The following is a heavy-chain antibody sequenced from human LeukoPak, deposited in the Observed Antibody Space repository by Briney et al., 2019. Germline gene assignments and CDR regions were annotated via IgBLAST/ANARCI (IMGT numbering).Heavy chain of an antibody. D-gene: IGHD3-3*01. CDR1: GFTFSSYW. Sequence: GGSLRLSCAASGFTFSSYWMHWVRQAPGKGLVWVSRINSDGSSTSCADSVKGRFTISRDNAKNTLYLQMNSLRAEDTAVYYCARTTYYDLWSGYYGYYYYGMDVWGQGTTVTVSS. J-gene: IGHJ6*02. V-gene: IGHV3-74*01. CDR2: INSDGSST. CDR3: ARTTYYDLWSGYYGYYYYGMDV.